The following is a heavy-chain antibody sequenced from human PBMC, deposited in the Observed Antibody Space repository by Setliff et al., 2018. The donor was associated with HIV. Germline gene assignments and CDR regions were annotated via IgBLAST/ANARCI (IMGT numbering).Heavy chain of an antibody. CDR2: ITTSSTTI. CDR3: VRDTTSGWMLTN. D-gene: IGHD2-2*01. V-gene: IGHV3-48*04. J-gene: IGHJ4*02. CDR1: GFTLSRYS. Sequence: PGGSLRLSCAASGFTLSRYSMNWVRQAPGKWLEWVSYITTSSTTIYYLDSVKGRFTISRDNAKNSLYLQMNGLRAEDTGLYYCVRDTTSGWMLTNWGQGTLVTSPQ.